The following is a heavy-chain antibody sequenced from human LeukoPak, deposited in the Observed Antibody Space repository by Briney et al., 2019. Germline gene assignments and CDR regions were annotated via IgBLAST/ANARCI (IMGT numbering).Heavy chain of an antibody. J-gene: IGHJ6*04. CDR1: GGSISSYY. Sequence: PSETLSLTCTVSGGSISSYYWSWIRQPAGRGLEWIGRIYTSGSTNYNPSLKSRVTMSVDTSKNQFSLKLSSVTAADTAVYYCARYLGYCSSTSCYYMDVWGKGTTVTVSS. D-gene: IGHD2-2*01. CDR2: IYTSGST. CDR3: ARYLGYCSSTSCYYMDV. V-gene: IGHV4-4*07.